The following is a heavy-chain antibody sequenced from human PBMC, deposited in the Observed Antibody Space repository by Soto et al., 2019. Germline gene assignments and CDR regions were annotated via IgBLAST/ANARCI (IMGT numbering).Heavy chain of an antibody. D-gene: IGHD2-15*01. CDR2: LTGRGGST. Sequence: GGSLRLSCAASGFTFNNYAMNWVRQAPGKGLEWVSALTGRGGSTFNADSVKGRFTISRDNSKNTLYLQMNTMRVDDTAIYYCAKGLCPSACEWGYHYGVEVWGQGTKVTVSS. V-gene: IGHV3-23*01. CDR3: AKGLCPSACEWGYHYGVEV. CDR1: GFTFNNYA. J-gene: IGHJ6*02.